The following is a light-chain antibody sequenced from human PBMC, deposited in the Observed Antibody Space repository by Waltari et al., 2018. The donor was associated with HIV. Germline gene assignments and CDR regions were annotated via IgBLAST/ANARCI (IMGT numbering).Light chain of an antibody. V-gene: IGLV2-8*01. J-gene: IGLJ3*02. CDR1: SSDVGGYTY. CDR2: EVS. Sequence: QSALTQPPSASGSPGQSVTISCPGTSSDVGGYTYVSWYQQHPGKAPKFIIYEVSKRPSGVPDRFSGSKSGNTASLTVSGLQAEDEADYYCSSYAGSNWVFGGGTKLTVL. CDR3: SSYAGSNWV.